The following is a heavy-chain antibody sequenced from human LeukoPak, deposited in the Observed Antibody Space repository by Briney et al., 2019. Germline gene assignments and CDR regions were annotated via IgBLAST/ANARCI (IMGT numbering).Heavy chain of an antibody. Sequence: GGSLRLSCAASGFTFSSYGMHWVRQAPGKGLELVAVISYDGSDKYYADSVKGRFTIARDNSKNTLYLQMNSLRAEDTAVYYCAKDALGGVFLDYWGQGTLVTVSS. J-gene: IGHJ4*02. D-gene: IGHD3-16*01. V-gene: IGHV3-30*18. CDR3: AKDALGGVFLDY. CDR1: GFTFSSYG. CDR2: ISYDGSDK.